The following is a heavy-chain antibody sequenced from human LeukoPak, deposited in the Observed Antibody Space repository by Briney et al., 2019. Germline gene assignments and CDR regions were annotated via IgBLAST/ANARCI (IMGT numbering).Heavy chain of an antibody. D-gene: IGHD3-22*01. CDR1: GFSFNYAW. CDR2: IRSKTDGGTT. V-gene: IGHV3-15*01. Sequence: PGGSLRLSCAASGFSFNYAWMSWVRQTPGKGLEWVGRIRSKTDGGTTDYAAPVKGRFTISRDDSKNTLYLQMNSLKTEDTAVYYCTTDYYDSSAYPLNFDYWGQGTLVTVSS. J-gene: IGHJ4*02. CDR3: TTDYYDSSAYPLNFDY.